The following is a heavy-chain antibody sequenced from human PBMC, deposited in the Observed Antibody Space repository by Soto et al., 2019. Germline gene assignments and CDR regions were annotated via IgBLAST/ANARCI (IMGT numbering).Heavy chain of an antibody. Sequence: ASVKVSCKASGYTFTSYGISWVRQAPGQGLEWMGWISAYNGNTNYAQKLQGRVTMTTDTSTSTAYMELRSLRSDDTAVYYCARVGACGDDLGFYYYYGMDVWGQGTTVTVSS. V-gene: IGHV1-18*01. CDR2: ISAYNGNT. CDR3: ARVGACGDDLGFYYYYGMDV. D-gene: IGHD3-16*01. J-gene: IGHJ6*02. CDR1: GYTFTSYG.